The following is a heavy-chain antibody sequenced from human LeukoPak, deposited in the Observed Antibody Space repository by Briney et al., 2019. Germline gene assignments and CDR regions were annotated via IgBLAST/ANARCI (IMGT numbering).Heavy chain of an antibody. CDR2: IYYSGST. J-gene: IGHJ5*02. D-gene: IGHD1-26*01. CDR3: ARAKYSGSYRP. CDR1: GYSISSGYY. Sequence: SETLSLTCTVSGYSISSGYYWGWIRQPPGTGLEWIGSIYYSGSTYYNPSLKSRVTISVDTSKNQFSLKLSSVTAADTAVYYCARAKYSGSYRPWGQGTLVTVSS. V-gene: IGHV4-38-2*02.